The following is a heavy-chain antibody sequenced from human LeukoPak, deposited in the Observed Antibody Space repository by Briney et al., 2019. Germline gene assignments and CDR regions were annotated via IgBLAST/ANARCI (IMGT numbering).Heavy chain of an antibody. Sequence: SQTLSLTCAVSGGSISSGGYSWSWIRQPPGKGLEWIGYIYHSGSTYYNPSLKSRVTISVDRSKNQFSLKLSSVTAADTAVYYCARVDDDGSGLGWFDPWGQGTLVTVSS. D-gene: IGHD3-10*01. CDR3: ARVDDDGSGLGWFDP. CDR2: IYHSGST. CDR1: GGSISSGGYS. V-gene: IGHV4-30-2*01. J-gene: IGHJ5*02.